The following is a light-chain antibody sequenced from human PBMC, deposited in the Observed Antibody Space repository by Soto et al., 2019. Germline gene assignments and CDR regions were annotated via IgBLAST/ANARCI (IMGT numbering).Light chain of an antibody. CDR3: QRYHNWPLT. J-gene: IGKJ4*01. CDR1: QTVRNNY. V-gene: IGKV3-20*01. Sequence: EFVFTPSARPPSLSPGERATLSCRASQTVRNNYLACYQHKPGQAPRLLIYDASSRAIGIPDRFSGGGSGTDFTLTINSLQSEDFAVYYCQRYHNWPLTFGGGTKVDIK. CDR2: DAS.